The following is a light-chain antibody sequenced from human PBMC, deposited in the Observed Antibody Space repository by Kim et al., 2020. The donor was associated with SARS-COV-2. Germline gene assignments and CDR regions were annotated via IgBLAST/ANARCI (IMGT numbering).Light chain of an antibody. Sequence: PGRRAGITGGGSTGASYAVHWYQQKAGQAPILVMYYDTDRPSGIPERFSGSNSGNTATLTIKRVEAGDEADYYCQVYDTSSDHVVFGGGTKVTVL. V-gene: IGLV3-21*01. CDR3: QVYDTSSDHVV. J-gene: IGLJ3*02. CDR1: TGASYA. CDR2: YDT.